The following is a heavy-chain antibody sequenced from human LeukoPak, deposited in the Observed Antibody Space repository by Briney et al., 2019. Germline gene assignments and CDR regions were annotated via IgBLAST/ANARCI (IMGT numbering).Heavy chain of an antibody. CDR1: AFTFSAYW. V-gene: IGHV3-7*01. J-gene: IGHJ4*02. Sequence: GGSLRLSCAASAFTFSAYWMTWVRQAPGKGLEWVAHIKQDGGEEYYVDSVKGRFTISRDNANNLVFLQMNSLRAEDTAVYYCARGWNYAFRFDDWGQGTLVTVSS. CDR2: IKQDGGEE. CDR3: ARGWNYAFRFDD. D-gene: IGHD3-3*01.